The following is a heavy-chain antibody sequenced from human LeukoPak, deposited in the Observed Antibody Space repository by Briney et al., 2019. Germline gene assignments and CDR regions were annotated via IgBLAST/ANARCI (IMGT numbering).Heavy chain of an antibody. D-gene: IGHD3-22*01. J-gene: IGHJ4*01. CDR1: GFTFSSYA. V-gene: IGHV3-23*01. CDR3: PKYMCYYDSSGLFDY. Sequence: PGGSLRLSCAASGFTFSSYAMSWVRQAPGKGLEWVSAISGSGGSTYYADSVEGRFTISRDNSKNTLYLQMNSPRAEDTALYYCPKYMCYYDSSGLFDYWGQGTLVTVSS. CDR2: ISGSGGST.